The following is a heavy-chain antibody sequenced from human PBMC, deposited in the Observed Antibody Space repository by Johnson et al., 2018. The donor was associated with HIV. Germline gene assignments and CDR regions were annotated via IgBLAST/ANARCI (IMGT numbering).Heavy chain of an antibody. J-gene: IGHJ3*01. V-gene: IGHV3-30-3*01. CDR2: ISYDGRNK. CDR1: GFSFSGFA. D-gene: IGHD2-15*01. Sequence: QVQLVESGGGVVQPGRSLRLSCVVSGFSFSGFAMHWVRQAPGKGLDWMAVISYDGRNKQYAESVKGRFTISRDNYKNKLYLQMSSVRPEDTAVYYCARDLAPRPPARLDVFDVWGQGTMVTVS. CDR3: ARDLAPRPPARLDVFDV.